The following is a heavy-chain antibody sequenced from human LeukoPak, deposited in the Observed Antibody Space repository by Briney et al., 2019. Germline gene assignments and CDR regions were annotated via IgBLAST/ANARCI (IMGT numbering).Heavy chain of an antibody. Sequence: SQTLSLTCAISGDSVSSNSAAWNWIRQSPSRGLEWLGRTYYRSKWYNDYAVSVKSRITINPDTSKNQFSLQLNSVTPEDTAVYYCVRGIAAAGHPFWYYYYYMDVWGKGTTVTISS. D-gene: IGHD6-13*01. CDR2: TYYRSKWYN. V-gene: IGHV6-1*01. CDR1: GDSVSSNSAA. J-gene: IGHJ6*03. CDR3: VRGIAAAGHPFWYYYYYMDV.